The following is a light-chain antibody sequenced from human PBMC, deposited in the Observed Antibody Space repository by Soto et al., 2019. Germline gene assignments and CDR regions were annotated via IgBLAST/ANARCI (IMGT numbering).Light chain of an antibody. CDR3: RSYQGSNTYV. Sequence: QSVLTQPPSASGSPGQSITISCTGTSSDVGGYRYVSWYQQYPNKAPRLIIYEVSRRPPGVPDRFSGSKSGNVASLTVSGLQAEDEADYYCRSYQGSNTYVFGTGINVTVL. V-gene: IGLV2-8*01. J-gene: IGLJ1*01. CDR1: SSDVGGYRY. CDR2: EVS.